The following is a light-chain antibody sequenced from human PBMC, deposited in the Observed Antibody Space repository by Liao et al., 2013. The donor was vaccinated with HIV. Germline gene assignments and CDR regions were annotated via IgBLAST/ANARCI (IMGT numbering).Light chain of an antibody. V-gene: IGLV3-1*01. J-gene: IGLJ1*01. CDR2: QDR. CDR3: QTWDSGIYF. CDR1: ALPKQY. Sequence: SYELTQPPSMSVSPGQTARITCSGDALPKQYASWYQQKPGQSPVVVIYQDRKRPSGIPERFSGSNSGNTATLTISGTLPIDEADYYCQTWDSGIYFFGTGTTLTVL.